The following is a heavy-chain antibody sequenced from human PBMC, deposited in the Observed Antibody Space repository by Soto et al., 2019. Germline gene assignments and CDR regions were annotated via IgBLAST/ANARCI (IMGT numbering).Heavy chain of an antibody. V-gene: IGHV4-59*01. Sequence: QVQLQESCPGLVKSSETLSLTCSVSGDSSSTYYWGWIRQPPGKGLEWIGYINYSGRSNHNPSLKIRLSRSVDASKNQVSLKLTSVTAADTAVYYCARSYCADSVSCNWFDPWGQGTLVVVSS. D-gene: IGHD2-8*02. CDR2: INYSGRS. J-gene: IGHJ5*02. CDR3: ARSYCADSVSCNWFDP. CDR1: GDSSSTYY.